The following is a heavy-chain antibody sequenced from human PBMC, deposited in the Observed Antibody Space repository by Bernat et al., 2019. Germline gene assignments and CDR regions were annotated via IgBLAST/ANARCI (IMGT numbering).Heavy chain of an antibody. J-gene: IGHJ6*02. V-gene: IGHV3-23*01. D-gene: IGHD1/OR15-1a*01. Sequence: EVQLLESGGGLVQPGGSLRLSCAASGFTFSSYAMSWVRQAPGKGLEWVSVISGSGGSTYYADSVKGRFTISRDNAKNSLYLQMNSLRAEDTAVYYCARSGGTWYYYGMDVWGQGTTVTVSS. CDR1: GFTFSSYA. CDR2: ISGSGGST. CDR3: ARSGGTWYYYGMDV.